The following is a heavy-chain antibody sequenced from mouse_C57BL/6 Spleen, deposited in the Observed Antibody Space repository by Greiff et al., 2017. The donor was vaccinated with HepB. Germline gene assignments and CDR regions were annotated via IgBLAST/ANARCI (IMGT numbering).Heavy chain of an antibody. CDR1: GYTFTSYW. CDR3: ARKGDGNSPYYFDY. V-gene: IGHV1-64*01. J-gene: IGHJ2*01. CDR2: IHPNSGST. D-gene: IGHD2-1*01. Sequence: VQLQQPGAELVKPGASVKLSCKASGYTFTSYWMHWVKQRPGQGLEWIGMIHPNSGSTNYNEKFKSKATLTVDKSSSTAYMQLSSLTSEDSAVYYCARKGDGNSPYYFDYWGQGTTLTVSS.